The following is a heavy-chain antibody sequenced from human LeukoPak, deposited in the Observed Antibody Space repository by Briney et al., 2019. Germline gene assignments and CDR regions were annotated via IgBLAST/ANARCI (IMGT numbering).Heavy chain of an antibody. CDR3: ARASISDAFDI. Sequence: PGGSLRLSCAASGFTFNSYWMTWVRQAPGKGLEWVANIKQDGSEKYYVDSVKGRFTISRDNAKNPLYLQLNSLRAEDTAVYYCARASISDAFDIWGQGTMVTVSS. J-gene: IGHJ3*02. CDR2: IKQDGSEK. CDR1: GFTFNSYW. D-gene: IGHD3-3*01. V-gene: IGHV3-7*01.